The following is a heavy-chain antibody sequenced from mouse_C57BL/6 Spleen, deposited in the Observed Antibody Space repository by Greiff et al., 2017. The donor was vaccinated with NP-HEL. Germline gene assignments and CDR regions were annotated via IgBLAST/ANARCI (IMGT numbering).Heavy chain of an antibody. CDR3: ARRDYYGSSYGFDY. J-gene: IGHJ2*01. CDR2: INPNNGGT. D-gene: IGHD1-1*01. CDR1: GYTFTDSY. Sequence: EVQLQQSGPELVKPGASVKISCKASGYTFTDSYMNWVKQSHGKSLEWIGDINPNNGGTSYNQKFKGKATLTVDKSSSTAYMELRSLTSEDSADYYCARRDYYGSSYGFDYWGQGTTLTVSS. V-gene: IGHV1-26*01.